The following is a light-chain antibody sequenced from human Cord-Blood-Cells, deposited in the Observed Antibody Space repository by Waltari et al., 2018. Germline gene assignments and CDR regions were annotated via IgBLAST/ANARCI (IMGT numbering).Light chain of an antibody. CDR3: QQYNSYSRT. Sequence: IKMTHSPSTLSASVGDRVTLTCRASQSISSWLAWYQQKPGKAPKLLIYDASSLESGVPSRFSGSGSGTEFTLTISSLQPDDFATYYCQQYNSYSRTFGQGTKVEIK. CDR2: DAS. V-gene: IGKV1-5*01. CDR1: QSISSW. J-gene: IGKJ1*01.